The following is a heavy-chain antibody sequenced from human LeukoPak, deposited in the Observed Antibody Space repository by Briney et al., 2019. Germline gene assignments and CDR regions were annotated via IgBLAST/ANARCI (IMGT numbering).Heavy chain of an antibody. J-gene: IGHJ4*02. D-gene: IGHD1-26*01. Sequence: SGGSLRLSCAASGFTFSSYSMNWVRQAPGKGLEWVAVIWYDGSNKYYADSVKGRFTISRDNSKNTLYLQMNSLRAEDTAVYYCARGSWELPAPLDYWGQGTLVTVSS. CDR2: IWYDGSNK. V-gene: IGHV3-33*08. CDR1: GFTFSSYS. CDR3: ARGSWELPAPLDY.